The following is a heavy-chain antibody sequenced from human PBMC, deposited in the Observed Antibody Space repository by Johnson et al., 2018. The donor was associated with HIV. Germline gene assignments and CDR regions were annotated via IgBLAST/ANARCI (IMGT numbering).Heavy chain of an antibody. D-gene: IGHD7-27*01. CDR2: FYSGGST. V-gene: IGHV3-66*03. Sequence: VQLVESGGGLIQPGGSLRLSCAASGFTVSSNYMTWVRQAPGKGLEWVSVFYSGGSTYYADSVKGRFTISRDNSKNTLYLQMNSLRAEDTAVYYCARDLTNWGVGDAFDIWGQGTMVTVSS. J-gene: IGHJ3*02. CDR1: GFTVSSNY. CDR3: ARDLTNWGVGDAFDI.